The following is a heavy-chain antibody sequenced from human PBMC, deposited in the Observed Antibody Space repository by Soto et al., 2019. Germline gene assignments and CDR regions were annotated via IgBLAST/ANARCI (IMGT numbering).Heavy chain of an antibody. V-gene: IGHV2-5*02. J-gene: IGHJ4*02. CDR3: ARGGLTTYYSPFFDY. CDR1: GFSLSSNGVG. CDR2: IYWDDDK. D-gene: IGHD3-9*01. Sequence: QITLKESGPTPVKPTQTLTLTCTFSGFSLSSNGVGVGWIRQPPGKALEWLALIYWDDDKRYSPSLKSKLTITKDTSKNLVVLTLTKLDTVDTATYYCARGGLTTYYSPFFDYWGQGTLVTVSS.